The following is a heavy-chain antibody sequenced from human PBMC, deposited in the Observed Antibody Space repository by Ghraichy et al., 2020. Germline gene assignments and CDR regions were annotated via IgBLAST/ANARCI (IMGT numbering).Heavy chain of an antibody. V-gene: IGHV3-21*01. J-gene: IGHJ4*02. Sequence: GGSLRLSCAASGFTFSGHSMIWVRQAPGKRLEWVSTITSNSNKIDYADSVKGRFTISRDNAKNTLYLQMNSLRVEDTAVYYCASVGFYDFWSGLNYFDDWGQGTLVTVSS. CDR2: ITSNSNKI. CDR1: GFTFSGHS. CDR3: ASVGFYDFWSGLNYFDD. D-gene: IGHD3-3*01.